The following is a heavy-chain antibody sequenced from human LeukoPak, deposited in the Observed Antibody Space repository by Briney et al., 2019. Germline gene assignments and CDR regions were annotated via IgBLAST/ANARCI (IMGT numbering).Heavy chain of an antibody. CDR1: GFTFSSYG. J-gene: IGHJ3*02. V-gene: IGHV3-30*02. Sequence: GGSLRLSCAASGFTFSSYGMHWVRQAPGKGLEWVAFIRYDGSNKYYADSVKGRFTISRDNSKNTLYLQMNSLRAEDTAVYYCAKVYDFGKTYDAFDIWGQGTMVTVPS. D-gene: IGHD5/OR15-5a*01. CDR2: IRYDGSNK. CDR3: AKVYDFGKTYDAFDI.